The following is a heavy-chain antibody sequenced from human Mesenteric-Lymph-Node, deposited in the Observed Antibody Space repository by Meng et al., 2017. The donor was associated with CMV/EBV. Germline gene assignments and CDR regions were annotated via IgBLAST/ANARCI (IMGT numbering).Heavy chain of an antibody. D-gene: IGHD6-13*01. J-gene: IGHJ5*02. CDR1: GGSIRSSSYY. CDR2: IYYSGST. Sequence: GSLRLSCTVSGGSIRSSSYYWGWIRQPPGKGLEWIGSIYYSGSTYYNPSLKSRVTISVDTSKNQFSLKLSSVTAADTAVYYCARYYLSSWYWFDPWGQGTLVTVSS. V-gene: IGHV4-39*07. CDR3: ARYYLSSWYWFDP.